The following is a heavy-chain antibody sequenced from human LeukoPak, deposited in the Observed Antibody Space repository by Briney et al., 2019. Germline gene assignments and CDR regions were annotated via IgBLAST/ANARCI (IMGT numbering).Heavy chain of an antibody. CDR3: ARESVVVVAAKAYNWFDP. V-gene: IGHV3-7*01. J-gene: IGHJ5*02. CDR2: IKQDGSEK. Sequence: GGSLRLSCAASGFTFSSYWMSWVRQAPGKGPEWVANIKQDGSEKYYVDSVRGRFTISRDNAKNSLYLQMNSLRAEDTAVYYCARESVVVVAAKAYNWFDPWDQGTLVTVSS. D-gene: IGHD2-15*01. CDR1: GFTFSSYW.